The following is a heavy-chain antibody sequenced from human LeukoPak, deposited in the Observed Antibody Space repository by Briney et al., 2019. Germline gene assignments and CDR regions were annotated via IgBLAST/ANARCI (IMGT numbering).Heavy chain of an antibody. V-gene: IGHV4-4*08. CDR2: IYHRGST. CDR1: GGSISSYY. Sequence: PSETLSLTCTVSGGSISSYYWSWIRQPPGKGLEWIGYIYHRGSTNYNPSLKSRVTISVDTSKNQFSLKLSSVTAADTAVYYCARGGDSGYDYLDYWGQGTLVTVSS. D-gene: IGHD5-12*01. CDR3: ARGGDSGYDYLDY. J-gene: IGHJ4*02.